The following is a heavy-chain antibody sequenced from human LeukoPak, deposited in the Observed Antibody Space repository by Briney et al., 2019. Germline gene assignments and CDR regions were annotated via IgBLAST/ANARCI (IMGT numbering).Heavy chain of an antibody. Sequence: PSETLSLTCAVYGGSFNRYYWSWIRQPPGKGLEWIGEIDHSGSTNYNPSLKSRVTISVDTSKNYFSLKLTSVTAADTAVYYCATRDVWAKGTTVTVSS. V-gene: IGHV4-34*01. J-gene: IGHJ6*04. CDR3: ATRDV. CDR2: IDHSGST. CDR1: GGSFNRYY.